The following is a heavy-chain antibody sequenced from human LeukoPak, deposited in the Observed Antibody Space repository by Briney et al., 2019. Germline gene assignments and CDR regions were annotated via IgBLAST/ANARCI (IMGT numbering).Heavy chain of an antibody. CDR1: GFTFSSYG. CDR3: ARDPAPLLRYFDGGWFDP. J-gene: IGHJ5*02. V-gene: IGHV3-21*01. CDR2: ISGGSSYI. D-gene: IGHD3-9*01. Sequence: GGSLRLSCAASGFTFSSYGMNWVRQAPGRGRECLSSISGGSSYIYYADSVKGRFTISRDNAKNSLYLQMNSLRAEDTAVYYCARDPAPLLRYFDGGWFDPWGQGTLVTVSS.